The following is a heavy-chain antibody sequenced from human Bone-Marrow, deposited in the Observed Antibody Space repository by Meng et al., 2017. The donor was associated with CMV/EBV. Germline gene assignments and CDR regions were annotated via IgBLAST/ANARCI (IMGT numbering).Heavy chain of an antibody. J-gene: IGHJ4*02. V-gene: IGHV3-15*01. Sequence: CVALGFTFTSAWMTWVRQAPGLGLEWVGHIKSETHGGTADYAAPVKGRFIISRDDSKNMLSLQMNSLKTEDTAIYYCVKHQYGALNYWGQGTLVTVSS. CDR2: IKSETHGGTA. CDR3: VKHQYGALNY. CDR1: GFTFTSAW. D-gene: IGHD4/OR15-4a*01.